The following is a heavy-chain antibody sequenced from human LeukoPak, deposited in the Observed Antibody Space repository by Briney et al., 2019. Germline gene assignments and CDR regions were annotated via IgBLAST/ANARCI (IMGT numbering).Heavy chain of an antibody. CDR2: IYTSGST. Sequence: SETLSLTCTVSGGSISSYYWSWIRQPAGKGLGWIGRIYTSGSTNYNPSLKSRVTMSVDTSKNQFSLKLSSVTAADTAVYYCAREMATTKQYNWFDPWGQGTLVTVSS. CDR1: GGSISSYY. V-gene: IGHV4-4*07. D-gene: IGHD5-24*01. CDR3: AREMATTKQYNWFDP. J-gene: IGHJ5*02.